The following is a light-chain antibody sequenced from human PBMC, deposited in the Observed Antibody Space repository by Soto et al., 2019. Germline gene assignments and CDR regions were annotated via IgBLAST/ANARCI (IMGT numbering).Light chain of an antibody. CDR2: AAS. Sequence: DIQMTQSPSSVSSSVGDRVTITCRASQGISSWLAWYQQKPGKAPKLLIFAASSLQSGVPSRFSGSGSGRDYSRTISSLQPEDFATYDWQQANSFPYTFGQGTKLESK. J-gene: IGKJ2*01. V-gene: IGKV1-12*01. CDR3: QQANSFPYT. CDR1: QGISSW.